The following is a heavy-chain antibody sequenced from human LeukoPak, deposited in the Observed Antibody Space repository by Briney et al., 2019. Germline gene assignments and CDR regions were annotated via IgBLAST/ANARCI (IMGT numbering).Heavy chain of an antibody. V-gene: IGHV1-69*13. CDR1: GGTFSSYA. D-gene: IGHD4-11*01. CDR2: IIPIFGTA. Sequence: EASVKVSCKASGGTFSSYAISWVRQAPGQGLEWMGGIIPIFGTANYAQKFQGRVTITADESTSTAYMELSSLRSEDTAVYYCASPEPTTVTRTTGYFDYWGQGTLVTVSS. CDR3: ASPEPTTVTRTTGYFDY. J-gene: IGHJ4*02.